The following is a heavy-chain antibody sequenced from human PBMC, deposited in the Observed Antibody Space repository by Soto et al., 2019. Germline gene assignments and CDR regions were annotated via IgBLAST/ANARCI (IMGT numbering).Heavy chain of an antibody. D-gene: IGHD6-19*01. J-gene: IGHJ3*02. V-gene: IGHV3-30-3*01. CDR2: ISYDGSNK. CDR3: AGEKSAVAGPDAFDI. CDR1: GFTFSSYA. Sequence: LRLSCAASGFTFSSYAMHWVRQAPGKGLEWVAVISYDGSNKYYADSVKGRFTISRDNSKNTLYLQMNSLRAEDTAVYYCAGEKSAVAGPDAFDIWGQGTMVTVSS.